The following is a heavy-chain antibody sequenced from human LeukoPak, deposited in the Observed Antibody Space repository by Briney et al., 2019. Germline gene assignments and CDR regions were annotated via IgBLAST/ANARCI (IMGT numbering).Heavy chain of an antibody. Sequence: ETLSLTCTVSGASISGSDYYWGWIRQPPGKGLEWVSVIYSGGNTYYADSVKGRFTISRDNSKNTLYLQMNSLRAEDTAVYYCARMNGAMDVWGQGTTVTVSS. CDR3: ARMNGAMDV. CDR2: IYSGGNT. J-gene: IGHJ6*02. V-gene: IGHV3-53*01. D-gene: IGHD1-1*01. CDR1: GASISGSDYY.